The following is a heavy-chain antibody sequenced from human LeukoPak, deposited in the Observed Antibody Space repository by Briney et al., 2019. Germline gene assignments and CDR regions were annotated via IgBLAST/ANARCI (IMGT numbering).Heavy chain of an antibody. D-gene: IGHD6-19*01. V-gene: IGHV1-69*05. CDR2: IIPIFGTA. CDR3: ARVVGQWLTQAAGFDY. CDR1: GGTFSSYA. J-gene: IGHJ4*02. Sequence: SSVKVSCKASGGTFSSYAISWVRQAPGQGLEWMGGIIPIFGTANYAQKFQGRVTMTRDTSISTAYMELSRLRSDDTAVYYCARVVGQWLTQAAGFDYWGQGTLVTVSS.